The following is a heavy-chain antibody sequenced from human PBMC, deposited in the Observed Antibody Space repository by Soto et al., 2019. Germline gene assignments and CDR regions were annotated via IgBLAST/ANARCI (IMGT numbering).Heavy chain of an antibody. CDR1: GASIINHY. J-gene: IGHJ4*02. V-gene: IGHV4-4*08. CDR3: ARDANILYGGSPAYYFDY. D-gene: IGHD2-15*01. CDR2: IYRTGNT. Sequence: SETLSLTCTVSGASIINHYWAWIRQHPGKGLEWIGFIYRTGNTYYNPSLKSRLTISADASKNQFSLKLSSVTAADTAIYYCARDANILYGGSPAYYFDYWGPGILVTVSS.